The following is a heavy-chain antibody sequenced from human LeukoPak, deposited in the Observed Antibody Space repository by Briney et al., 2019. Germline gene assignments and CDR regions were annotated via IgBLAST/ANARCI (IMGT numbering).Heavy chain of an antibody. D-gene: IGHD5-24*01. V-gene: IGHV2-5*02. CDR1: GFSLSTSGVG. Sequence: SGPTLVKPTQTLTLTCTFSGFSLSTSGVGVGWIRQPPGKALEWLALIYWDDDKRYSPSLKNRLTITKDTSKNQVVLTMTNMDPVDTATYYCAHRLGKRDGCNYQGDYFDYWGQGTLVTVSS. J-gene: IGHJ4*02. CDR2: IYWDDDK. CDR3: AHRLGKRDGCNYQGDYFDY.